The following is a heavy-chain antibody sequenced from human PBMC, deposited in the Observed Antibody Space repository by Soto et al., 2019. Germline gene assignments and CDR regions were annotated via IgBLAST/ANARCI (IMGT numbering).Heavy chain of an antibody. J-gene: IGHJ2*01. V-gene: IGHV4-38-2*01. Sequence: KPSETLSLTCAVSNYSIRSGYYWGWIRQPPGKGLEWIGSINYSGSTYYNPSLKSRVTISVDTSKNQFSLKLSSVTAADTAVYYCARLRGYYDSSAYFPGHFDLWGRGTLVTVSS. CDR1: NYSIRSGYY. CDR3: ARLRGYYDSSAYFPGHFDL. D-gene: IGHD3-22*01. CDR2: INYSGST.